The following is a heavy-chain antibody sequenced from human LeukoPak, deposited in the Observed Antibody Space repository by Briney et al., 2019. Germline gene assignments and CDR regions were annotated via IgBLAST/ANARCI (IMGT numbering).Heavy chain of an antibody. CDR2: IRYDGSNK. D-gene: IGHD4-11*01. CDR3: AKDLSSVSPHYFDY. CDR1: GFTFSSYG. V-gene: IGHV3-30*02. J-gene: IGHJ4*02. Sequence: PGGSLXXXCAAXGFTFSSYGMHWVRQAPGKGLEGVAFIRYDGSNKYYADYVKGRFTIYRDNYKNRLYVRMNRQRAEDTAVYYCAKDLSSVSPHYFDYWGQGTLVTVSS.